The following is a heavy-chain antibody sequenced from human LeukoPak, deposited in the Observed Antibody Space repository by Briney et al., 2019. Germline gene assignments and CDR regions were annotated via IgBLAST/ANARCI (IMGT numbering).Heavy chain of an antibody. CDR2: ISYDGSNK. Sequence: GRSLRLSCAASGFTFSSYGMHWVRQAPGKGLEWVAVISYDGSNKYYADSVKGRFTISRDNSKNTLYLQMNSLRAEDTAVYYCAKGDYDILTGYSALDYWGQGTLVTVSS. J-gene: IGHJ4*02. V-gene: IGHV3-30*18. CDR3: AKGDYDILTGYSALDY. CDR1: GFTFSSYG. D-gene: IGHD3-9*01.